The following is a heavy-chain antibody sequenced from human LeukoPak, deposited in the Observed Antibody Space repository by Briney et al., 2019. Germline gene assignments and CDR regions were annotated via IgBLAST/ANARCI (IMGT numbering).Heavy chain of an antibody. CDR1: GSTFTGYY. Sequence: ASVKVSCKASGSTFTGYYIHWVRQAPGQGLEWMGWISAYNGNTNYAQKLQGRVTMTTDTSTSTAYMELRSLRSDDTAVYYCARDQYYYDSSGYKAFDIWGQGTMVTVSS. D-gene: IGHD3-22*01. J-gene: IGHJ3*02. CDR3: ARDQYYYDSSGYKAFDI. CDR2: ISAYNGNT. V-gene: IGHV1-18*04.